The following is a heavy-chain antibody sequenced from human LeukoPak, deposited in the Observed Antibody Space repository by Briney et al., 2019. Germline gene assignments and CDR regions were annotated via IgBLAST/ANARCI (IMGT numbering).Heavy chain of an antibody. CDR1: GYTFTGYY. Sequence: ASVKVSCKASGYTFTGYYMHWVRQAPGQGLEWMGWINPNSGGTNYAQKFQGWVTMTRDTSISTAYMELSRLRSDDTAVYYCARGQSSNYDFWSGYANWFDPWGRGTLVTVSS. D-gene: IGHD3-3*01. CDR3: ARGQSSNYDFWSGYANWFDP. J-gene: IGHJ5*02. CDR2: INPNSGGT. V-gene: IGHV1-2*04.